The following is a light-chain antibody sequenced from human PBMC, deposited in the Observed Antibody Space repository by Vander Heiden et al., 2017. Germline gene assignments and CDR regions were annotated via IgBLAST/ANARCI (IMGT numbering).Light chain of an antibody. V-gene: IGLV4-69*01. J-gene: IGLJ3*02. CDR1: SGHSSYA. CDR2: VNSDGSH. CDR3: QTWDTGRWV. Sequence: QLVLTQSPSASASPGASVKLTCTLSSGHSSYAIAWHQQQPEKGPRYLMKVNSDGSHSKGDGIPDRFSGSSSGAERYLSISSLQSEDEADYYCQTWDTGRWVFGGGTKLTVL.